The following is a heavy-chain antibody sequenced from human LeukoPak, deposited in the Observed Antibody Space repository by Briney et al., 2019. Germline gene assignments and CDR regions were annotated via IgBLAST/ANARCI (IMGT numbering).Heavy chain of an antibody. CDR1: GFSIGSSW. J-gene: IGHJ4*02. V-gene: IGHV3-7*01. D-gene: IGHD1-26*01. CDR2: MNEDGSGT. CDR3: ARDPACGAIDY. Sequence: GGSLRLSCAVSGFSIGSSWMSWVRQTPGKGLEWVADMNEDGSGTYYVDSVKGRFTVSRDNAQNSVYLQMNSLRVEDTGVYYCARDPACGAIDYWGQGTLVNVSS.